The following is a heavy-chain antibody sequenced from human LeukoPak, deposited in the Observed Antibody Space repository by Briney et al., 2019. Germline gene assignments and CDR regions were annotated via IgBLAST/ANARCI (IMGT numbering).Heavy chain of an antibody. CDR3: TTRRQDGW. D-gene: IGHD2-15*01. J-gene: IGHJ4*02. Sequence: TGGSLRLSCAASGFTFLTHTMHWVRQAPGKGLEWVGRIKSKSDGGTIDYAAPVKGRFTISRDDSRNTLYLQMNSLKTEDTAVYYCTTRRQDGWWGQGTLVTVS. V-gene: IGHV3-15*01. CDR2: IKSKSDGGTI. CDR1: GFTFLTHT.